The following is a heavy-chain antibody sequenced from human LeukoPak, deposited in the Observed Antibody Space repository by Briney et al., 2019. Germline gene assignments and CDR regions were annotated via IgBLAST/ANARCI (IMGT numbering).Heavy chain of an antibody. CDR1: GFTFDAYG. CDR2: INWNDGST. CDR3: ARVNPHYYDSSGLNWFDP. D-gene: IGHD3-22*01. J-gene: IGHJ5*02. Sequence: GGSLRLSCAASGFTFDAYGLSWVRQAPGKGLEWVSGINWNDGSTDYADSVKGRFTISRDNAKNSLYLQMNSLRDEDTAVYYCARVNPHYYDSSGLNWFDPWGQGTLVTVSS. V-gene: IGHV3-20*04.